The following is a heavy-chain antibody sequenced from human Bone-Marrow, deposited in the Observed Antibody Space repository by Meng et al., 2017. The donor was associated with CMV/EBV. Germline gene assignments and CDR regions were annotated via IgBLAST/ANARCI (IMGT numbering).Heavy chain of an antibody. J-gene: IGHJ4*02. CDR2: IRYDGSNK. D-gene: IGHD6-13*01. V-gene: IGHV3-30*02. CDR3: AKDRIAAAVPDY. CDR1: GFTFSSYG. Sequence: GESLKVSCAASGFTFSSYGMHWVRQAPGKGLEWVAFIRYDGSNKYYADSVKGRFTISRDNSKNTLYLQMNSLRAEDTAVYYCAKDRIAAAVPDYWGQGTRVTCSS.